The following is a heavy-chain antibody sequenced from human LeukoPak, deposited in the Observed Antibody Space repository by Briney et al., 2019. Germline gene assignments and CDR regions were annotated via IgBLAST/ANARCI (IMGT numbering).Heavy chain of an antibody. Sequence: SVKVSFKATGGTFSSYAISWVRQAPGQGLEWMGGIIPIFGTANYAQKFEGRVTIAADESTSTVYMVLNSLRSEDTAVYFCASGNTAMVSTYFDHWGQGTLVTVSS. J-gene: IGHJ4*02. D-gene: IGHD5-18*01. CDR3: ASGNTAMVSTYFDH. V-gene: IGHV1-69*13. CDR1: GGTFSSYA. CDR2: IIPIFGTA.